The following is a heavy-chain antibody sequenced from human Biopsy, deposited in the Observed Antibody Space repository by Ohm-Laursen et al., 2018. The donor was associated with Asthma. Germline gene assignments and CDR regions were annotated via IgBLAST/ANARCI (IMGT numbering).Heavy chain of an antibody. J-gene: IGHJ4*02. CDR1: GGTFNTYV. CDR2: INHVFGTT. CDR3: ARKAGSCISRTCYSLDF. D-gene: IGHD2-2*01. Sequence: SSVKVSCKSLGGTFNTYVIGWVRQAPGQGLEWMGGINHVFGTTAYPQKFQDRVTITADDSTSTVYMELSSPRSEDTAVYYCARKAGSCISRTCYSLDFWGQGTLVTVSS. V-gene: IGHV1-69*01.